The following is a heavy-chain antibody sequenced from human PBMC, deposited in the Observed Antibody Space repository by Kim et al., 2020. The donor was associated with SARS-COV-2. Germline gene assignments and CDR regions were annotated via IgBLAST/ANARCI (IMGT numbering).Heavy chain of an antibody. CDR3: AKPGDSSSWYVYFQH. CDR2: ISYDGSNK. J-gene: IGHJ1*01. CDR1: GFTFSSYG. V-gene: IGHV3-30*18. Sequence: GGSLRLSCAASGFTFSSYGMHWVRQAPGKGLEWVAVISYDGSNKYYADSVKGRFTISRDNSKNTLYLQMNSLRAEDTAVYYCAKPGDSSSWYVYFQHWGQGTLVTVSS. D-gene: IGHD6-13*01.